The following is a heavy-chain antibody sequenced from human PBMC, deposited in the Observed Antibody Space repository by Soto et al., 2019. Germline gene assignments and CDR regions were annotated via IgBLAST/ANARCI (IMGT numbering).Heavy chain of an antibody. J-gene: IGHJ4*02. V-gene: IGHV3-23*01. CDR3: AKARPITMIVVVINPVDY. CDR1: GFTFSSYA. Sequence: GGSLRLSCAASGFTFSSYAMSWFRQAPGKGLEWVSAISGSGGSTYYADSVKGRFTISRDNSKNTLYLQMNSLRAEDTAVYYCAKARPITMIVVVINPVDYWGQGTLVTVSS. CDR2: ISGSGGST. D-gene: IGHD3-22*01.